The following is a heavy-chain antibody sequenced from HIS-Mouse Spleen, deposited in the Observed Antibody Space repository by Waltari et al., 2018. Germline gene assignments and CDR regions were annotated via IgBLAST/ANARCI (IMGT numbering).Heavy chain of an antibody. D-gene: IGHD6-13*01. CDR2: IYYSWST. J-gene: IGHJ2*01. V-gene: IGHV4-39*07. CDR1: GGSISSSSYY. CDR3: AREIPYSSSWYDWYFDL. Sequence: QLQLQESGPGLVKPSETLSLTCTVSGGSISSSSYYWGWIRQPPGKGLEWIGSIYYSWSTSYTPSLKGRVTISVDTSKTQFSLKLSSVTAADTAVYYCAREIPYSSSWYDWYFDLWGRGTLVTVSS.